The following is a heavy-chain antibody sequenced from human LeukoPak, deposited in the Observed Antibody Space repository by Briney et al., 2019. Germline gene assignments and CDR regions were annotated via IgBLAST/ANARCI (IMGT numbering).Heavy chain of an antibody. J-gene: IGHJ4*02. CDR3: AKGGSAVAVGFDY. CDR1: GFTFSSYG. V-gene: IGHV3-30*18. D-gene: IGHD6-19*01. CDR2: ISYDGSNK. Sequence: GGSLRLSCAASGFTFSSYGMHWVRQAPGKGLEWVAVISYDGSNKYYADSVKGRFTISRDNSKNTLYLQMNSLRAEDTAVYYCAKGGSAVAVGFDYWGQGTLVTVSS.